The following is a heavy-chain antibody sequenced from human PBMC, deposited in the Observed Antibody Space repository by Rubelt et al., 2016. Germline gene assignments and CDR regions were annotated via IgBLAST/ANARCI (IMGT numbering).Heavy chain of an antibody. V-gene: IGHV5-10-1*01. Sequence: EVQLVQSGAEVKKPGESLKISCKGSGYSFTSYWIGWVRQMPGKGLEWMGRIDPSDSYINYSPSFQGNVAISADKSISTAYLKWSSLKASDTAMYYCGRGNSWYPLWGQGTLVTVSS. D-gene: IGHD6-13*01. J-gene: IGHJ4*02. CDR2: IDPSDSYI. CDR3: GRGNSWYPL. CDR1: GYSFTSYW.